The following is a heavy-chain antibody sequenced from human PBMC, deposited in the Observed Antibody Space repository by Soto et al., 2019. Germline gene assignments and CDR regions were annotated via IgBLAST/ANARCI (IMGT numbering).Heavy chain of an antibody. Sequence: SETLSLTCTVSGASISPNYWSWIRQPPGKGLEWIGYIYFAGTTTYNPSLRSRVSMSVDTSANHFSLNLTSVTAADTAIYYCARVPSPWGQGTLVTVSS. V-gene: IGHV4-59*08. J-gene: IGHJ5*02. CDR3: ARVPSP. CDR2: IYFAGTT. CDR1: GASISPNY.